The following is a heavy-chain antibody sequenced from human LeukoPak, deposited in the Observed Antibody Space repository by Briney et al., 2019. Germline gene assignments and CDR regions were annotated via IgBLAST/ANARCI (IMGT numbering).Heavy chain of an antibody. Sequence: SETLSLTCTVSGGSISSSSYYWGWIRQPPGKGLEWIGSIYYSGSTYYNPSLKSRVTISVDTSKNQFSLKLSSVTAADTAVYYCAREHRRKGAFDIWGQGTMVTVSS. CDR3: AREHRRKGAFDI. CDR2: IYYSGST. CDR1: GGSISSSSYY. J-gene: IGHJ3*02. V-gene: IGHV4-39*07.